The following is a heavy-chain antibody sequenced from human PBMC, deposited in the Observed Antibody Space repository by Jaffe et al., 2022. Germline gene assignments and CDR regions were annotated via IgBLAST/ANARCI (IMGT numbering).Heavy chain of an antibody. Sequence: QVQLQESGPGLVKPSETLSLTCAVSGYSISSGYYWGWIRQPPGKGLEWIGSIYHSGSTYYNPSLKSRVTISVDTSKNQFSLKLSSVTAADTAVYYCARRGESRQQLVPFDYWGQGTLVTVSS. CDR3: ARRGESRQQLVPFDY. D-gene: IGHD6-13*01. CDR1: GYSISSGYY. CDR2: IYHSGST. V-gene: IGHV4-38-2*01. J-gene: IGHJ4*02.